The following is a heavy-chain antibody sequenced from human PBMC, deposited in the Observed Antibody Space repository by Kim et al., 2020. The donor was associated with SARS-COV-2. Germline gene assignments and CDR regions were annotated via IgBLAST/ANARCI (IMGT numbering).Heavy chain of an antibody. Sequence: GGSLRLSCAASGFTFSSYAMHWVRQAPGKGLEWVAVISYDGSNKYYADSVKGRFTISRDNSKNTLYLQMNSLRAEDTAVYYCASRGYSYGYPDYWGQGTLVTVSS. CDR3: ASRGYSYGYPDY. CDR2: ISYDGSNK. CDR1: GFTFSSYA. J-gene: IGHJ4*02. V-gene: IGHV3-30-3*01. D-gene: IGHD5-18*01.